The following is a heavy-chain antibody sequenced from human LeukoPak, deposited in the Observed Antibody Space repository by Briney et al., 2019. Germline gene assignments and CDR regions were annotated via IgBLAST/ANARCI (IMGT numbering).Heavy chain of an antibody. CDR2: ISGSGGST. J-gene: IGHJ4*02. V-gene: IGHV3-23*01. Sequence: PGGSLRLSCAASGFTFSSYAMSWVRQAPGKGLEWVSAISGSGGSTYYADSVKGRFTISRDNTKNSLYLQMNSLRAEDTAVYYCASFPYDSTGYPDYWGQGTLVTVSS. D-gene: IGHD3-22*01. CDR3: ASFPYDSTGYPDY. CDR1: GFTFSSYA.